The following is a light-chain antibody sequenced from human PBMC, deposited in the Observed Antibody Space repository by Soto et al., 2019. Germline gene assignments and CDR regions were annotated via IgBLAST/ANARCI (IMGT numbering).Light chain of an antibody. CDR2: GNN. V-gene: IGLV1-44*01. CDR1: GSSIGTNT. J-gene: IGLJ2*01. CDR3: AAWDGSLNNVL. Sequence: QPMLTQPPSASGTPGQRVTISCSGSGSSIGTNTVNWYRQLPGTAPKLLIYGNNQRPSGVPDRFSGSKSGTSASLAISGLQSEDEAEYYCAAWDGSLNNVLFGGGTKVTV.